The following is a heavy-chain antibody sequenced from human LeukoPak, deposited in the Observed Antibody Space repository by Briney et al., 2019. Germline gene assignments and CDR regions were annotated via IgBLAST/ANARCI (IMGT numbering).Heavy chain of an antibody. CDR3: ARELDYYDSSGALDY. V-gene: IGHV4-30-4*01. CDR2: IYYSGST. CDR1: GGSISSGDYY. D-gene: IGHD3-22*01. J-gene: IGHJ4*02. Sequence: PSETLSLTCTVSGGSISSGDYYWSWIRQPPGKGLEWIGYIYYSGSTYYNPSLKSRVTISVDTSKNQFSLKLSSVTAADTAVYYCARELDYYDSSGALDYWGQGTLVTVSS.